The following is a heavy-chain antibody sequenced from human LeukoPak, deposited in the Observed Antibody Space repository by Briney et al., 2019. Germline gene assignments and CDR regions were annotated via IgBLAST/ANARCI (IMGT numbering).Heavy chain of an antibody. V-gene: IGHV4-4*07. D-gene: IGHD3-10*01. Sequence: SETLSLTCTVSGGSISSYYWSWIRQPAGKGLEWIGRIYTSGSTNYNPSLKSRVTMSVDTSKNQFSLKLSSVTAADTAVYYCARDTLLWFGELSAAFDIWGQGTMVTVSS. CDR2: IYTSGST. CDR1: GGSISSYY. CDR3: ARDTLLWFGELSAAFDI. J-gene: IGHJ3*02.